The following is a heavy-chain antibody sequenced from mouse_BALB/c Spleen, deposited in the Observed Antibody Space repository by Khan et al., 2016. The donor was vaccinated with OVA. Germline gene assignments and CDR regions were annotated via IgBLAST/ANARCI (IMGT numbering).Heavy chain of an antibody. CDR2: IDPFSGGI. D-gene: IGHD2-12*01. J-gene: IGHJ3*01. Sequence: VQLQQSGPELMKPGASVKISCKASGYSFTSYYIHWIMQSHGKSLEWIGYIDPFSGGITYNQKLKGKATLNVDKSSSTAYIYFSNLTSEDSAVYYCTRHCYVAWFTYWGQGTLVTVSA. CDR1: GYSFTSYY. CDR3: TRHCYVAWFTY. V-gene: IGHV1S135*01.